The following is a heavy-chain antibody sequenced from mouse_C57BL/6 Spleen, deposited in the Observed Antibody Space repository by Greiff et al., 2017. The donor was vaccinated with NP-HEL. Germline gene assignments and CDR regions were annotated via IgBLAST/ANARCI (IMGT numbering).Heavy chain of an antibody. CDR3: ARKGYYGSSFAMDY. CDR1: GYSFTDYN. V-gene: IGHV1-39*01. D-gene: IGHD1-1*01. Sequence: VQLKESGPELVKPGASVKISCKASGYSFTDYNMNWVKQSNGKSLEWIGVINPNYGTTSYNQKFKGKATLTVDQSSSTAYMQRNSLTSEDSAVYYCARKGYYGSSFAMDYWGQGTSVTVSS. CDR2: INPNYGTT. J-gene: IGHJ4*01.